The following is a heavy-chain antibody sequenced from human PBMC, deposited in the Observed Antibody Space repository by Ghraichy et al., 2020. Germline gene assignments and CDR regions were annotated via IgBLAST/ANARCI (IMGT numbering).Heavy chain of an antibody. V-gene: IGHV4-59*01. CDR3: ARAENDFWSDSTYYFDH. CDR1: GGSIGNYY. CDR2: VHYSGST. Sequence: SETLSLTCTVSGGSIGNYYWSWIRQPPGKGLECIGYVHYSGSTNYNPSLKSRLTISVDTSKNQLSLKVSSVSAADTAVYYCARAENDFWSDSTYYFDHWGQGTLVTVSS. J-gene: IGHJ4*02. D-gene: IGHD3-3*01.